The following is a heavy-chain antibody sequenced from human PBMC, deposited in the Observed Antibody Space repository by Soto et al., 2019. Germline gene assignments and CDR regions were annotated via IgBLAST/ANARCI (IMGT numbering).Heavy chain of an antibody. Sequence: EVQLLESGGGLVQPGGSLRLSCAASGFTFSSYAMTWVRQATGKGPEWVSGISGSGGRTYYADSVKGRFTISRDTSKNTPYLQMHSLGAEDPAVYYCAKARGELPYCYFDLWGRGTLFTVSS. CDR3: AKARGELPYCYFDL. D-gene: IGHD1-26*01. V-gene: IGHV3-23*01. CDR1: GFTFSSYA. CDR2: ISGSGGRT. J-gene: IGHJ2*01.